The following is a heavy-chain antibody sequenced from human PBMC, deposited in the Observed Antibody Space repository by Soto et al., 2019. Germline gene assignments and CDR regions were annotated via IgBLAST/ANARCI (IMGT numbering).Heavy chain of an antibody. CDR1: GYTFTSYG. J-gene: IGHJ5*02. CDR2: ISTYNGKT. CDR3: ARGVGRTPIPQRGWFDP. V-gene: IGHV1-18*01. Sequence: QVQLMQSRTEVKTPGASVKVSCKASGYTFTSYGISWVRQAPGQGLEWMGWISTYNGKTLYAEKFQARLIMTADTSTTTIYMDLRSLRSDDTAVYYCARGVGRTPIPQRGWFDPWGQGTLVAVSS. D-gene: IGHD1-26*01.